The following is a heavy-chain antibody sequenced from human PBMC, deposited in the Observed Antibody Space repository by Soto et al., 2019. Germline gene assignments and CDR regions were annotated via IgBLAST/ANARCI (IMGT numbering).Heavy chain of an antibody. Sequence: GGSLRLSCAASGFTFSSYAMSWVRQAPGKGLEWVSAISGSGGSTYYADSVKGRFTISRDNSKNTLYLQMNSLRAEDTAVYYCAKPTNDYRDYDLDYWGPGTLVTVSS. CDR3: AKPTNDYRDYDLDY. CDR1: GFTFSSYA. D-gene: IGHD4-17*01. CDR2: ISGSGGST. V-gene: IGHV3-23*01. J-gene: IGHJ4*02.